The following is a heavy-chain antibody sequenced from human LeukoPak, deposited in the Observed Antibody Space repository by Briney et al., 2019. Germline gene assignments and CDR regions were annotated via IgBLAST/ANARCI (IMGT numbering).Heavy chain of an antibody. V-gene: IGHV1-2*02. CDR3: ARAGRYGSGQRGTYYYYYYYMDV. CDR2: INPNSGGT. J-gene: IGHJ6*03. CDR1: GYTFTVYY. D-gene: IGHD3-10*01. Sequence: ASVTLSFTASGYTFTVYYMHWVRQAPGQGLEWMGWINPNSGGTNYAQKLQGRVTMTRDTSISTAYMELSRLRSDDTAVYYCARAGRYGSGQRGTYYYYYYYMDVWGKGTTVTISS.